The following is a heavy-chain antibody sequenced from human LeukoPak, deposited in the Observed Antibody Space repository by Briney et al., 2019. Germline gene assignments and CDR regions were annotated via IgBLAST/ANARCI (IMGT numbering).Heavy chain of an antibody. CDR1: GYTFTSYG. V-gene: IGHV1-18*01. CDR2: ISAYNGNT. J-gene: IGHJ4*02. D-gene: IGHD6-13*01. CDR3: ARSPYSSSWQYYFDY. Sequence: ASVKVSCKASGYTFTSYGISWVRQAPGQGLEWMGWISAYNGNTNYAQKLQGRVTMTTDTSTSTAYMELRSLGSDDTAVYYCARSPYSSSWQYYFDYWGQGTLVTVSS.